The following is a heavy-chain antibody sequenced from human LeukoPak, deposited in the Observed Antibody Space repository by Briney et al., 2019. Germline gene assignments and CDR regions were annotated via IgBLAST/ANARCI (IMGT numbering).Heavy chain of an antibody. CDR3: ARERPSTWSHPIGY. CDR2: ISTRGDDT. D-gene: IGHD6-13*01. Sequence: PGGSLRLSCAASGFIVSRSYMTWVRQAPGKGLEWVSAISTRGDDTYYTDSVKGRFTISRDNSRDTLYLQMNSLGAEDTAVYYCARERPSTWSHPIGYWGQGTLVTVSS. CDR1: GFIVSRSY. V-gene: IGHV3-23*01. J-gene: IGHJ4*02.